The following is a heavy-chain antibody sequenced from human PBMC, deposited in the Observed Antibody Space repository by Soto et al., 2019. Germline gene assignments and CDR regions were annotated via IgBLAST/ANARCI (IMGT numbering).Heavy chain of an antibody. V-gene: IGHV4-39*01. J-gene: IGHJ5*02. CDR3: ARLGGVDPAMVNWFDP. CDR2: IYYSGST. D-gene: IGHD5-18*01. Sequence: QLQLQESGPGLVKPSETLSLTCTVSGGSISSSSYYWGWIRQPPGKGLEWIGSIYYSGSTYYNPSIKGRITIYVDTSKNQFSLKLSSVTAADTAVYYCARLGGVDPAMVNWFDPWGQGTLVTVSS. CDR1: GGSISSSSYY.